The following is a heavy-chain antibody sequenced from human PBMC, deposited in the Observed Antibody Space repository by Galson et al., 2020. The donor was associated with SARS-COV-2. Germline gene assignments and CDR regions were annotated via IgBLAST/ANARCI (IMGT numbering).Heavy chain of an antibody. V-gene: IGHV4-34*01. CDR3: AKVRSGSENHGPTPFDF. CDR2: INHSGST. Sequence: SETLSLTCGVYGGSFSEHYRAWIRQPPGKGLQWIGEINHSGSTNYNPSLKSRVTISVDTSKNQFSLKVKSVTAADTAVYYCAKVRSGSENHGPTPFDFWGQGTLVTVSS. CDR1: GGSFSEHY. J-gene: IGHJ4*02. D-gene: IGHD3-10*01.